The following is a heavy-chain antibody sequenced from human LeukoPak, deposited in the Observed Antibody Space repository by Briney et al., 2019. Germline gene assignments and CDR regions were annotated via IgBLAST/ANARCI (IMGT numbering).Heavy chain of an antibody. V-gene: IGHV4-30-4*01. CDR2: IYYSGST. CDR3: ARIPRGDYGGIRY. J-gene: IGHJ4*02. Sequence: PSETLSLTCTVSGGSISSGDYYWSWIRQPPGKGLEWIGYIYYSGSTYYNPSLRSRLTISVDTSKNQFSLKLSSVTAADTAVYYCARIPRGDYGGIRYWGQGTLVTVSS. CDR1: GGSISSGDYY. D-gene: IGHD4-17*01.